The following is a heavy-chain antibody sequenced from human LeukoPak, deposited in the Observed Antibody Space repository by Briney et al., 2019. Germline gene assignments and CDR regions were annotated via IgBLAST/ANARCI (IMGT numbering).Heavy chain of an antibody. V-gene: IGHV3-23*01. CDR2: LGGNSGYT. CDR3: ARKSSHFDSSGYFDS. Sequence: PGGSLRLSCAASGFTFSSYAMAWVRQAPGKGLEWVADLGGNSGYTYYTDSVKGRFTVSRDNSLNTLSLQMNSLRAEDTAVYYCARKSSHFDSSGYFDSWGQGTLLTVSS. J-gene: IGHJ4*02. CDR1: GFTFSSYA. D-gene: IGHD3-22*01.